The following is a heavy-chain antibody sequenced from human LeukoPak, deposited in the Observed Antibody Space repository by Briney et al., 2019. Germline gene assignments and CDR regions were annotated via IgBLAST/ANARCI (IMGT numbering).Heavy chain of an antibody. CDR3: AREVVVVVAATVFYYYYYMDV. CDR1: GYTFTSYY. V-gene: IGHV1-46*01. D-gene: IGHD2-15*01. J-gene: IGHJ6*03. CDR2: INPSGGST. Sequence: ASVKVSCKASGYTFTSYYMHWVRQAPGQGLEWMGIINPSGGSTSYAQKFQGRVTMTRDMSTSTVYMELSSLRSEDTAVYYCAREVVVVVAATVFYYYYYMDVWGKGTTVTVSS.